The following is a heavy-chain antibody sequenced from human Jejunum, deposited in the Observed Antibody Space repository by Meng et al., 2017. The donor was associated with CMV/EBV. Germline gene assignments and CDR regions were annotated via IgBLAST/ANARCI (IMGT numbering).Heavy chain of an antibody. CDR3: ARGYFDY. V-gene: IGHV3-7*01. CDR2: IKPDGSEK. CDR1: GCTLSRYC. J-gene: IGHJ4*02. Sequence: LRLSFAASGCTLSRYCMSWVRQAPGKGLEWVANIKPDGSEKNYVDSTKGRFTISRDNAKNSLYLQMNSLRAEDTAVYYCARGYFDYWGQGTLVTVSS.